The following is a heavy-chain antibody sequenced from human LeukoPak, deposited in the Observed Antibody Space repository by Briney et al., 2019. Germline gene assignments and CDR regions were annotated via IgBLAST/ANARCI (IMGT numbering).Heavy chain of an antibody. D-gene: IGHD6-19*01. Sequence: GGSLRLSCAASGFTFSGSAMHWVRQASGKGLEWVGRIRSKANNYATAYAASVKGRFTISREDSKNTAYLQMNSLRVEDTATYYCAKVRAPSGWFNSDYWGQGTLVTVSS. CDR2: IRSKANNYAT. J-gene: IGHJ4*02. CDR1: GFTFSGSA. V-gene: IGHV3-73*01. CDR3: AKVRAPSGWFNSDY.